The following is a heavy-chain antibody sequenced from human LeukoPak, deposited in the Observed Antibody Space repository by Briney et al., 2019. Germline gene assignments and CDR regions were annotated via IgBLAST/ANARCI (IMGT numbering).Heavy chain of an antibody. D-gene: IGHD2-8*02. CDR2: IRYDGTNK. Sequence: GGSLRLSCAASGFTFSSYAMHWGRQAPGKGLEWVAFIRYDGTNKYYADSVRGRFTISRDNSKNTLYLQMNSLSAEDTAVYYCEKDSWWAFTNWGQGTLVTVSS. V-gene: IGHV3-30*02. CDR3: EKDSWWAFTN. J-gene: IGHJ4*02. CDR1: GFTFSSYA.